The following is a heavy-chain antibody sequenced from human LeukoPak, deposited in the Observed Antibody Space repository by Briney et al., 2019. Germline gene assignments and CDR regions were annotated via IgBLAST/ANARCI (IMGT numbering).Heavy chain of an antibody. Sequence: GGSLRLSCAASGFTFSSYAMSWVRQAPGKGLEWVSGFSGSDTSTYYADSVKGRFTISRDNSKNTLYLQMNSLRAEDTAVYYCAKDRYSGYDSHFDYWGQGTLVTVSS. D-gene: IGHD5-12*01. V-gene: IGHV3-23*01. CDR1: GFTFSSYA. J-gene: IGHJ4*02. CDR2: FSGSDTST. CDR3: AKDRYSGYDSHFDY.